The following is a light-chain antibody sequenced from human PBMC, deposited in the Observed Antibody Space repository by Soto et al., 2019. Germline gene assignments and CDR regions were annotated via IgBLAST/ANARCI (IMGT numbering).Light chain of an antibody. CDR2: GAS. V-gene: IGKV3-20*01. J-gene: IGKJ5*01. CDR1: QSVSSR. CDR3: QHYAGGSRIT. Sequence: EIVMTQSPGTLSLSPGERATLSCRASQSVSSRLAWYQQKPCQAHRLLISGASSRATGIPDRFSGSGFGTDFTLTISRLEPEDFALYYCQHYAGGSRITFGQGTRLEIK.